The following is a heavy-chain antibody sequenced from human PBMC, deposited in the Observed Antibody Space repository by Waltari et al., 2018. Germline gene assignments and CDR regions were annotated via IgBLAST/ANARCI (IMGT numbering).Heavy chain of an antibody. CDR1: GSTFSTYW. J-gene: IGHJ4*02. D-gene: IGHD3-10*01. Sequence: EVQLVESGGGLVQPGGSLGPSCAASGSTFSTYWLTWFRQAPGKGLEWVASLNEDGSSKFYLDSVKGRFTISRDNARNSLYLQMNGLGAEDTAVYYCSRDRIWFRETQDYWGQGTLVTVSS. CDR3: SRDRIWFRETQDY. CDR2: LNEDGSSK. V-gene: IGHV3-7*01.